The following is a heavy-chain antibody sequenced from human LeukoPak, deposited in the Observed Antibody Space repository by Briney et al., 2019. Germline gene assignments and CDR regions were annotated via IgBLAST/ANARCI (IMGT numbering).Heavy chain of an antibody. Sequence: SETLSLTCTVPGGSISSYYWSWIRQPAGKGLEWIGRIYTSGSTNYNPSLKSRVTISVDTSKNQFSLKLSSVTAADTAVYYCARDPGFMVRGSRRGYDDYYYYMDVWGKGTTVTISS. J-gene: IGHJ6*03. CDR1: GGSISSYY. CDR2: IYTSGST. CDR3: ARDPGFMVRGSRRGYDDYYYYMDV. D-gene: IGHD3-10*01. V-gene: IGHV4-4*07.